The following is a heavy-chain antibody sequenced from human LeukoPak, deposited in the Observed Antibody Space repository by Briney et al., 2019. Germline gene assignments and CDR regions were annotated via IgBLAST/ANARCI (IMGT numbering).Heavy chain of an antibody. Sequence: GGSLRLSCAASGFTFSSYGMHWVRQAPGKGLEWVAFIRYDGSNKYYADSVKGRFTISRDNSKNTLYLQMNSLRAEDTAVYYCAKDRTTTLVPEYFQHWGQGTLVTVSS. V-gene: IGHV3-30*02. D-gene: IGHD4-23*01. CDR3: AKDRTTTLVPEYFQH. CDR2: IRYDGSNK. CDR1: GFTFSSYG. J-gene: IGHJ1*01.